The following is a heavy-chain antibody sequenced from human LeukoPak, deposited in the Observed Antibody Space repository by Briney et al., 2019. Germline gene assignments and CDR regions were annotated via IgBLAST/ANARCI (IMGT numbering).Heavy chain of an antibody. CDR2: VSPSGISI. CDR1: GFTFSSPS. CDR3: ARGAREIDY. V-gene: IGHV3-21*01. J-gene: IGHJ4*02. Sequence: PGGSLRLSCVASGFTFSSPSMNWVRQAPGKGLEWVSSVSPSGISIYYRDSVKGRFTISRDNAKNSLYLQMNSLRAEDTAVYYCARGAREIDYWGQGTLVTVSS.